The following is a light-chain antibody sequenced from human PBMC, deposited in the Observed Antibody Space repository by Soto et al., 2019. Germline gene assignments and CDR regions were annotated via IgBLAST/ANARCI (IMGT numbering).Light chain of an antibody. CDR2: DAS. V-gene: IGKV1-5*01. J-gene: IGKJ5*01. CDR1: QSINNY. Sequence: DIQMTQSPSSLSASVGDRVTITCRASQSINNYLHWFQQKPGKAPKLLIYDASSLKSGVPSRFSGSESGTEFTLTISSLQSEDFAVYYCQQYNDWPPITFGQGTRLEL. CDR3: QQYNDWPPIT.